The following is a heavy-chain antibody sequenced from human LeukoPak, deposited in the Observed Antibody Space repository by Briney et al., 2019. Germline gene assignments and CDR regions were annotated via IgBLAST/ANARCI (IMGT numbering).Heavy chain of an antibody. CDR1: GYTLTELS. CDR3: ATDLGSHLTGYKHYYYYGMDV. V-gene: IGHV1-24*01. D-gene: IGHD3-9*01. J-gene: IGHJ6*04. Sequence: ASVKVSCKVSGYTLTELSMHWVRQAPGKGLEWMGGFDPEDGETIYAQKFQGRVTMTEDTSTDTAYMELSSLRSEDTAVNYCATDLGSHLTGYKHYYYYGMDVWGKGTTVTVSS. CDR2: FDPEDGET.